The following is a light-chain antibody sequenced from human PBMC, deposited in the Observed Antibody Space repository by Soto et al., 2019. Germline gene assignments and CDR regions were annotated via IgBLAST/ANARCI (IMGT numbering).Light chain of an antibody. CDR3: KQCYSSWT. V-gene: IGKV4-1*01. Sequence: DIVMTQSPDSLAVSLGARATIICKSSQSVLYISNNKNYLAWYQQKPGQPHKLLIYWASTRKSGLPDRFSGSGSGTDFTLSIGSLQAEDVAVYYCKQCYSSWTFDQGTKVDI. CDR1: QSVLYISNNKNY. CDR2: WAS. J-gene: IGKJ1*01.